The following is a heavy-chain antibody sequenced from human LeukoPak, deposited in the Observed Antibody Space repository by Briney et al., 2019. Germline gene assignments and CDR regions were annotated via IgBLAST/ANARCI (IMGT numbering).Heavy chain of an antibody. CDR2: IYYSGST. CDR1: GASISSYY. CDR3: ARLGGYEDY. V-gene: IGHV4-59*01. D-gene: IGHD5-12*01. J-gene: IGHJ4*02. Sequence: PSETLSLTCTVSGASISSYYWSWIRQPPGKGLEWIGYIYYSGSTNYNPSLKSRVTISLDTSKNQFSLKLSSVTAADTAVYYCARLGGYEDYWGQGTLVTVSS.